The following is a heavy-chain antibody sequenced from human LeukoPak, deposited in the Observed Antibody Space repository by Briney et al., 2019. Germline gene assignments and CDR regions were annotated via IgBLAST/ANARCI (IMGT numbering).Heavy chain of an antibody. D-gene: IGHD3-10*01. Sequence: GGSLRLSCAASGFTFSSYSMNWVRQAPGKGLEWVSYISSSSSTIYYADSVKGRFTISRDNAKNSLYLQMNSLRAEDMAVYYCARDEIWFGEFYAFDYWGQGTLVTVSS. CDR3: ARDEIWFGEFYAFDY. CDR2: ISSSSSTI. V-gene: IGHV3-48*01. J-gene: IGHJ4*02. CDR1: GFTFSSYS.